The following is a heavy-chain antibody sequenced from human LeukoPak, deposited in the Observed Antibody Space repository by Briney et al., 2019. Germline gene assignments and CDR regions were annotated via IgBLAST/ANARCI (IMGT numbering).Heavy chain of an antibody. CDR1: GYSFTTYW. V-gene: IGHV5-51*01. Sequence: GESLKISCKGSGYSFTTYWIGWVRQMPGKGLEWMGIIYPGDSDTRYSPSFQGQVTISADKSITTAYLQWSSLKASDTAMYYCARLGGWLQLLTTIQHWGQGTLVTVSS. CDR2: IYPGDSDT. CDR3: ARLGGWLQLLTTIQH. J-gene: IGHJ1*01. D-gene: IGHD5-24*01.